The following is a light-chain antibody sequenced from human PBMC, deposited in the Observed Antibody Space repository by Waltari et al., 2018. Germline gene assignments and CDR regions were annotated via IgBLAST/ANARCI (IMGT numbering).Light chain of an antibody. J-gene: IGKJ4*01. V-gene: IGKV3-11*01. CDR2: DAS. Sequence: EIALTQSPATPSLSPGESATLSCRASQSVRTYLAWYQQKPGQAPRLLIYDASNRATGIPARFVGSGSGTDFTLTISSLEPEDFALYYCQERSNWPGGSFGGGTKVEIK. CDR1: QSVRTY. CDR3: QERSNWPGGS.